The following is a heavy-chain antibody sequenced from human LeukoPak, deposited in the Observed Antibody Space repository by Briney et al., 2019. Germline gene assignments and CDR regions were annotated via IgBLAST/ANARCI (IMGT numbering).Heavy chain of an antibody. CDR1: GGSISSGGYY. CDR2: IYYSGST. V-gene: IGHV4-31*03. CDR3: ARRYGSGSYQPDYYYYYYMDV. J-gene: IGHJ6*03. D-gene: IGHD3-10*01. Sequence: SQTLSLTCTVSGGSISSGGYYWSWIRQHPGKGLEWIGYIYYSGSTYYNPSLKSRVTISVDTSKNQFSLKLSSATAADTAVYYCARRYGSGSYQPDYYYYYYMDVWGKGTTVTVSS.